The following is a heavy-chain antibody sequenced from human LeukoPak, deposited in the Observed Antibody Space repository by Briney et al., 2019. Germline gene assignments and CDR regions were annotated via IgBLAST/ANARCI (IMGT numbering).Heavy chain of an antibody. CDR3: ARRVGSYYGSGPPLFFDY. V-gene: IGHV4-34*01. D-gene: IGHD3-10*01. CDR1: GGSFSGYY. CDR2: IYYSGST. J-gene: IGHJ4*02. Sequence: SETLSLTCAVYGGSFSGYYWSWIRQPPGKGLEWIGSIYYSGSTYYNPSLKSRVTISVDTSKNQFSLKLSSVTAADTAVYYCARRVGSYYGSGPPLFFDYWGQGTLVTVSS.